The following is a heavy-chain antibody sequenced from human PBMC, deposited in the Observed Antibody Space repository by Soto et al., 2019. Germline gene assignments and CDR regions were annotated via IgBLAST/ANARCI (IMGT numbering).Heavy chain of an antibody. J-gene: IGHJ4*02. CDR2: ISGSSDRT. D-gene: IGHD6-19*01. Sequence: GGSLRLSCAVSGFSFSSFAMNWVRQAPGKGLEWVSAISGSSDRTHYADSVKGRFAISRDNSKNTLFLQMSSLRAEDTAVYYCVKDTQWLPRGNFDHWGQGTLVTVSS. CDR1: GFSFSSFA. CDR3: VKDTQWLPRGNFDH. V-gene: IGHV3-23*01.